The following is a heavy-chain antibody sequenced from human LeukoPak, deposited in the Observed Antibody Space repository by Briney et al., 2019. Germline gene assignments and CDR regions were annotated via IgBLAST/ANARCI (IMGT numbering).Heavy chain of an antibody. J-gene: IGHJ6*02. V-gene: IGHV1-69*13. Sequence: SVKVSCKASGGTFSSYAISWVRQAPGQGLEWMGGIIPIFGTANYAQKFQGRVTITADESTSTAYMELSSLRSEDTAVYYCARDNGIVGATYYYYNGMDVWGQGTTVTVSS. CDR2: IIPIFGTA. CDR3: ARDNGIVGATYYYYNGMDV. D-gene: IGHD1-26*01. CDR1: GGTFSSYA.